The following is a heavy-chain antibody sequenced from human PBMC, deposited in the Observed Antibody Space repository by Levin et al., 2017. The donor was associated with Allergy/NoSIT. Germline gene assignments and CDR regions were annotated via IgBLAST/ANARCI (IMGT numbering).Heavy chain of an antibody. CDR2: TNSDEGST. CDR3: ARVDMGIAAAGTRFDS. V-gene: IGHV3-74*01. Sequence: GGSLRLSCVASGFTFSSYWMHWVRQDPGKGLEWVSRTNSDEGSTSYADSVKGRFTISRDNAKNTLYLQMDSLGVEGTGVYYWARVDMGIAAAGTRFDSWGQGTLVTVSS. J-gene: IGHJ4*02. D-gene: IGHD6-13*01. CDR1: GFTFSSYW.